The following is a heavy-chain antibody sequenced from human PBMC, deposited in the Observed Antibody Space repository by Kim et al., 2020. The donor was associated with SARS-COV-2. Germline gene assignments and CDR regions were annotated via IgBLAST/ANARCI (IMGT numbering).Heavy chain of an antibody. Sequence: TYAQAFTGRFVFSLDTSVSTAYLQISSLNTDDTAVYYCARKLRGGYSWDYWGQGTLVTVSS. CDR3: ARKLRGGYSWDY. V-gene: IGHV7-4-1*02. D-gene: IGHD2-21*02. J-gene: IGHJ4*02.